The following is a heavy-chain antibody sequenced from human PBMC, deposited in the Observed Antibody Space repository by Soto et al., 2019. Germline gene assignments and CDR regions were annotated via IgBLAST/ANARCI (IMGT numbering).Heavy chain of an antibody. V-gene: IGHV1-18*04. D-gene: IGHD2-2*03. CDR3: ARGAGEVDIRLYFDY. CDR1: GYTFPSYG. J-gene: IGHJ4*02. CDR2: ISAYNGNT. Sequence: QVQLVQSGAEVKKPGASVKVACKASGYTFPSYGISWVRQAPGQGIEGMGWISAYNGNTNYAQKLQGRVTMTTDTSTSTAYMELRSLRSDDTAVYYCARGAGEVDIRLYFDYWGQGTLVTVSS.